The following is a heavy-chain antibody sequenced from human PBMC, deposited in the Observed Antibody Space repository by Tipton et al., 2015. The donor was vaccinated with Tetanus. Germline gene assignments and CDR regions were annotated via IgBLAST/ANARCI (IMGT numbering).Heavy chain of an antibody. V-gene: IGHV3-33*01. CDR1: GFIFSSYG. D-gene: IGHD2-15*01. Sequence: SGFIFSSYGIHWVRQAPGKGLEWVAVSWYDGTDQYYADSVKGRFTIPRDNSKNTLYLQMNSLRAEDTALYYCAREADCSGGSCFSGDFDNWGQGTQVTVSS. CDR3: AREADCSGGSCFSGDFDN. J-gene: IGHJ4*02. CDR2: SWYDGTDQ.